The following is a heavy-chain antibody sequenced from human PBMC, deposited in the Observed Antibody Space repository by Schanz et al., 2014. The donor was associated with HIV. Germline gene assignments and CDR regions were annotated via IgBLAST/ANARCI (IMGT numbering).Heavy chain of an antibody. D-gene: IGHD2-2*01. CDR2: ISHDGSNK. CDR3: ARSQKGTSCCSPLDF. J-gene: IGHJ4*02. CDR1: GGTFSAHA. V-gene: IGHV3-30*03. Sequence: VQLVESGGGLVQRGGSLRLSCAASGGTFSAHAFHWVRQAPGRGLEWVALISHDGSNKYYADSVKGRFTVSRDNSKNRVFLQMNSLSTEDAAVYHCARSQKGTSCCSPLDFWGQGTPVTV.